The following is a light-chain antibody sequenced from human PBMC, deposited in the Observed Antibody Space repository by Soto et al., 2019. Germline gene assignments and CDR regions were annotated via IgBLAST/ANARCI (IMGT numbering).Light chain of an antibody. J-gene: IGKJ1*01. CDR1: QSVRNDY. CDR2: NSS. Sequence: EIVLTQSPGTLSLSPGERATLSCRASQSVRNDYLASYQQKPGQPPRLLIYNSSTRVTVIPDRFSGSGSGTDFTLTISRLEPEDFALYYCQKYRDLPQTFGQGTKVEMK. CDR3: QKYRDLPQT. V-gene: IGKV3-20*01.